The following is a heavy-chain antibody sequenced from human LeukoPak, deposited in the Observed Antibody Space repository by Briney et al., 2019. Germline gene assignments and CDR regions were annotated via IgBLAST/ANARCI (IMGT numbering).Heavy chain of an antibody. V-gene: IGHV4-34*01. D-gene: IGHD5-18*01. J-gene: IGHJ4*02. CDR1: GGSFSGYY. Sequence: PSETLSLTCAVYGGSFSGYYWSWIRQPPGKGLEWIGEINHSGSTNYNPSLKSRVTISVDTSKNQFSLKLSSVTAADTAVYYCARGWGYSSYFDYWGQGTLVTVSS. CDR3: ARGWGYSSYFDY. CDR2: INHSGST.